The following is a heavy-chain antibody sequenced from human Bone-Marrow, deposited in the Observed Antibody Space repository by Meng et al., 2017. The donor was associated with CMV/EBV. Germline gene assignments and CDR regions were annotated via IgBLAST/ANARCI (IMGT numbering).Heavy chain of an antibody. Sequence: ASVKVSCKASGYTFTGYYMHWVRQAPGQGLEWMGWINPNSGGTNYAQKFQGRVTMTRDTFISTAYMELSRLRSDDTAVYYCASQGGGWYSVGDDAFDIWGQGTMVTVTS. V-gene: IGHV1-2*02. J-gene: IGHJ3*02. CDR1: GYTFTGYY. CDR3: ASQGGGWYSVGDDAFDI. CDR2: INPNSGGT. D-gene: IGHD6-19*01.